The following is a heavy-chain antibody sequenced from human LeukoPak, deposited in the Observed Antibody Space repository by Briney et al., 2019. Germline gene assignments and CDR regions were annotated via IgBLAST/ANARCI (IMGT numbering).Heavy chain of an antibody. CDR3: ARRKKAVPAAISDYYYYMDV. V-gene: IGHV4-31*03. CDR2: IYYSGST. CDR1: GGSISSGGYY. Sequence: ASQTLSLTCTVSGGSISSGGYYWSWIRQHPGKGLEWIRYIYYSGSTYYNPSLKSRVTISVDTSKNQFSLKLSSVTAADTAVYYCARRKKAVPAAISDYYYYMDVWGKGTTVTVPS. J-gene: IGHJ6*03. D-gene: IGHD2-2*01.